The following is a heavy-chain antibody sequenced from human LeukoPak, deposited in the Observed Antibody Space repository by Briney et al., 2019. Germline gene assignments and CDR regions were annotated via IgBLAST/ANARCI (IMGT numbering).Heavy chain of an antibody. D-gene: IGHD2-21*01. Sequence: GGSLRLSCAASGFTFSSNGMHWVRQAPGKGLEWVTFIRNHGNDKYYADSVKGRFTFSRDNSKNTLYLQINSLRPEDTAVYYCARDSDWAFDYWGQGILVTVSS. CDR2: IRNHGNDK. CDR3: ARDSDWAFDY. V-gene: IGHV3-30*02. J-gene: IGHJ4*02. CDR1: GFTFSSNG.